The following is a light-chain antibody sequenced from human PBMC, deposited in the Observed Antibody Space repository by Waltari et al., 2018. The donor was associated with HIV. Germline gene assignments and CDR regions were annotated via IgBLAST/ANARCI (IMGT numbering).Light chain of an antibody. CDR2: EVS. V-gene: IGLV2-23*02. CDR3: CSYARSGIP. Sequence: QSALTQPASVSGSFVKSITISCTGTSRDVGSYNLVSCYQYHPGKAPKLIIYEVSKRPSGVSNRFSGSKSGNTASLTVSGLQAEDEAHYYCCSYARSGIPFGGGTKLTVL. J-gene: IGLJ2*01. CDR1: SRDVGSYNL.